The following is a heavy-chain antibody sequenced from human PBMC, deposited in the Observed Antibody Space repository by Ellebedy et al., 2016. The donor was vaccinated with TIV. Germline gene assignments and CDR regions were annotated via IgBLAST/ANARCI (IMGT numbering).Heavy chain of an antibody. D-gene: IGHD6-19*01. CDR1: GFTFSSYG. CDR3: AKGGGWLYYLDY. CDR2: IWYDGSNK. J-gene: IGHJ4*01. Sequence: GGSLRLSCAASGFTFSSYGMHWVRQAPGKGLEWVAVIWYDGSNKYYADSVKGRFTISRDNSKNTLYLQMNSLRAEDTAVYYCAKGGGWLYYLDYWGHGTLVTVSS. V-gene: IGHV3-33*06.